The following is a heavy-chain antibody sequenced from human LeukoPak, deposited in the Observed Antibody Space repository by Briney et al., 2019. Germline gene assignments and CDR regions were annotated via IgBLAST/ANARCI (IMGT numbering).Heavy chain of an antibody. CDR2: INPNSGGT. J-gene: IGHJ4*02. Sequence: ASVKVSCKASGYIFTSYYMHWVRQAPGQGLEWMGWINPNSGGTNYAQKFQGRVTMTRDTSISTAYMELSRLRSDDTAVYYCARVTPVYDILTGYYSVEYYFDYWGQGTLVTVSS. CDR3: ARVTPVYDILTGYYSVEYYFDY. V-gene: IGHV1-2*02. D-gene: IGHD3-9*01. CDR1: GYIFTSYY.